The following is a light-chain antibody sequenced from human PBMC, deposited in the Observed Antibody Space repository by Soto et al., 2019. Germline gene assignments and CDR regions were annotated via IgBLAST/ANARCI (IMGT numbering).Light chain of an antibody. CDR1: QSLGGN. CDR2: RAS. CDR3: QQYSNWPPWT. J-gene: IGKJ1*01. Sequence: EIVMTHSPATLAVSPWDTAALSCRASQSLGGNLAWYQQKPGQGPRLLIFRASSRATGVPARSSASGSGTEFTLTISGLQSEDFAIYYCQQYSNWPPWTFGPGTKVDIK. V-gene: IGKV3-15*01.